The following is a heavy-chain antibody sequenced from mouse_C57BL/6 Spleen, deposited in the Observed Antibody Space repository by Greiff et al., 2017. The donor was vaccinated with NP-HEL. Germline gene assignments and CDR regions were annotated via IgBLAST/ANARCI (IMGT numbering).Heavy chain of an antibody. Sequence: VQLQQSGPELVKPGASVKIPCKASGYTFTDYNMDWVKQSHGKSLEWIGEINPNNGGTIYNQKFKGKATLTVDKSSSTAYMELRSLTSEDTAVYYCARPPNWDVGGFAYWGQGTLVTVSA. CDR1: GYTFTDYN. CDR2: INPNNGGT. V-gene: IGHV1-18*01. J-gene: IGHJ3*01. D-gene: IGHD4-1*01. CDR3: ARPPNWDVGGFAY.